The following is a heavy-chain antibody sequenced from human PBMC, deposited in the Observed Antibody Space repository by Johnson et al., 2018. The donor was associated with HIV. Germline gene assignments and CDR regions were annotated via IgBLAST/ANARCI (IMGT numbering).Heavy chain of an antibody. CDR2: ISHDESIE. D-gene: IGHD2-21*01. CDR3: AKSIVVVLVGDNDDAFDI. CDR1: GFTVSSNY. J-gene: IGHJ3*02. V-gene: IGHV3-30*18. Sequence: VPLVESGGGVVQPGGSLRLSCAASGFTVSSNYMSWVRQAPGKGLEWVAFISHDESIEYYADSVKGRFTISRDNPWNTLYLQMNNLTSEDTAVYYCAKSIVVVLVGDNDDAFDIWGQGTMVTVSS.